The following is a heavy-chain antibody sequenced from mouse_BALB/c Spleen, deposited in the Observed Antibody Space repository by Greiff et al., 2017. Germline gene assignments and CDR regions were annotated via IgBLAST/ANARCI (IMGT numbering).Heavy chain of an antibody. Sequence: VQLQQSGAELVKPGASVKLSCKASGYTFTSYYMYWVKQRPGQGLEWIGEINPSNGGTNFNEKFKSKATLTVDKSSSTAYMQLSSLTSEDSAVYYCTRPTGFTFAYWGQGTLVTVSA. D-gene: IGHD4-1*01. J-gene: IGHJ3*01. CDR1: GYTFTSYY. CDR2: INPSNGGT. V-gene: IGHV1S81*02. CDR3: TRPTGFTFAY.